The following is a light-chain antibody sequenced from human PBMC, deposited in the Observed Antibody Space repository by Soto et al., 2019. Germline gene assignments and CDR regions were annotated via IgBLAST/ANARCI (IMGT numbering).Light chain of an antibody. CDR1: QGLSSA. Sequence: DIQLTQSPSFLSASVGYRVTITCRASQGLSSALAWYQQKPGKAPKLLIYAASTLQSGVPSRFSGSGSGTEFTLTISSLQPEDFATYYCQQRNSNPITFGQGTRLEIK. V-gene: IGKV1-9*01. CDR2: AAS. CDR3: QQRNSNPIT. J-gene: IGKJ5*01.